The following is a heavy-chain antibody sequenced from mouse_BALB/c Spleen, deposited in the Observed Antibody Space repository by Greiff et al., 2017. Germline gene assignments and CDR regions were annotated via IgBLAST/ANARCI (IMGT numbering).Heavy chain of an antibody. CDR2: IYPGSGNT. CDR1: GYTFTDYY. J-gene: IGHJ2*01. Sequence: GQLQQSGAELARPGASVKLSCKASGYTFTDYYINWVKQRTGQGLEWIGEIYPGSGNTYYNEKFKGKATLTADKSSSTAYMQLSSLTSEDSAVYFCARSDYYGSSYDYWGQGTTLTVSS. D-gene: IGHD1-1*01. V-gene: IGHV1-77*01. CDR3: ARSDYYGSSYDY.